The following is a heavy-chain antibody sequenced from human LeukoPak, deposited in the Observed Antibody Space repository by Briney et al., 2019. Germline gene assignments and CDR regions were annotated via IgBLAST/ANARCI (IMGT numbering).Heavy chain of an antibody. V-gene: IGHV4-30-4*01. J-gene: IGHJ5*02. CDR2: MNYSGSTL. Sequence: SETLSLTCTVSGGSISSGDYYWSWIRQPPGKGLEWIGYMNYSGSTLHYNPSLKSRVTISVDTSKNQFSLRLNSVTVADSAVYCCASTNCSSARCYGANWFDPWGQGTLVTVSS. CDR3: ASTNCSSARCYGANWFDP. CDR1: GGSISSGDYY. D-gene: IGHD2-2*01.